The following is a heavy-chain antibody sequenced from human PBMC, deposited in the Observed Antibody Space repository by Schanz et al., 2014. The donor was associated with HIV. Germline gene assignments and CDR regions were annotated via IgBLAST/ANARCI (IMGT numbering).Heavy chain of an antibody. D-gene: IGHD4-17*01. V-gene: IGHV4-34*04. CDR3: GRGTRYERDYVGPRSDGMDV. J-gene: IGHJ6*02. Sequence: QVLLHQWGAGLLKPSETLSLTCAVYGGSFRGFYWNWIRQAPGKGLEWIGEINHSGNTYKKPSLXXXXXXXXDTAKNQFSLTLTSVTAADTAVYFCGRGTRYERDYVGPRSDGMDVWGQGTTVIVSS. CDR1: GGSFRGFY. CDR2: INHSGNT.